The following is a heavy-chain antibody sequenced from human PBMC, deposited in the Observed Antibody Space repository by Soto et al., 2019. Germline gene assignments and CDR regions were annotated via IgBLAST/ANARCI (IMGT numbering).Heavy chain of an antibody. D-gene: IGHD3-22*01. CDR2: IYYSGST. CDR1: GGGC. J-gene: IGHJ4*01. Sequence: GGGCRSWIDKPPGKGLEWMGSIYYSGSTSYNPSLKSRVTISVDTSKNQFSLKLSSVTAADTAVYYCSRERITRIVVVITGLELWGHGTLVTVSS. V-gene: IGHV4-39*02. CDR3: SRERITRIVVVITGLEL.